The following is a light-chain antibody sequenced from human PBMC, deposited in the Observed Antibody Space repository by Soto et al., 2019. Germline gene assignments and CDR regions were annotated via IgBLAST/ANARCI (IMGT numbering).Light chain of an antibody. CDR2: RNN. CDR3: ATWYDSLGAYV. Sequence: QSVLTQPPSVSGTPGQGVSISCSGIGTNYVYWNQHLAGAAPKLLIHRNNQRPSGVPERFSASRSGASASLAISGLRSEDESDYYCATWYDSLGAYVFGTGTKLTVL. J-gene: IGLJ1*01. V-gene: IGLV1-47*01. CDR1: GTNY.